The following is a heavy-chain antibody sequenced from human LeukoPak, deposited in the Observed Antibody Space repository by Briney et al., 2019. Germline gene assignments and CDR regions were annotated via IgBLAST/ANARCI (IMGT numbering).Heavy chain of an antibody. CDR3: AKDVGPRIMAI. V-gene: IGHV3-9*03. CDR1: GFTFDDYA. J-gene: IGHJ3*02. Sequence: GRSLRLSCAASGFTFDDYAMHWVRQAPGKGLEWVSGISWNSGSIGYADSVKGRFTISRDNAKNSLYLQMNGLRAEDMALYYCAKDVGPRIMAIWGQGTMVTVSS. D-gene: IGHD3-16*01. CDR2: ISWNSGSI.